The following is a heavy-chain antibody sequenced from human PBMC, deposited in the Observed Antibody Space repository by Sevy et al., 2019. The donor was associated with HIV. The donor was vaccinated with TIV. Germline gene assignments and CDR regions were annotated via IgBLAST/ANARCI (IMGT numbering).Heavy chain of an antibody. V-gene: IGHV3-15*01. CDR1: GFSLETFW. J-gene: IGHJ4*02. CDR2: IKSNSDGGTT. Sequence: GGSLRLSCAASGFSLETFWIHWVRQAPGKGLEWVGRIKSNSDGGTTDYAAPLEGRLTMSRDDSENKIYLQINNLKIEDTAVYYCDTAPGTGYWGQGTLVTVSS. CDR3: DTAPGTGY. D-gene: IGHD3-10*01.